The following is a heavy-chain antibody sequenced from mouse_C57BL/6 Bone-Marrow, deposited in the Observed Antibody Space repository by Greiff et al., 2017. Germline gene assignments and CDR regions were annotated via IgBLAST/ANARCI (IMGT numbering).Heavy chain of an antibody. CDR2: IHPSDSDT. CDR1: GYTFTSYW. CDR3: AIGRTAYYDMDY. Sequence: QVQLQQPGAELVKPGASVKVSCKASGYTFTSYWMHWVKQRPGQGLEWIGRIHPSDSDTNYNQKFKGKATLTADKSSSTAYMQLSSLTSEDSAVYYWAIGRTAYYDMDYWGQGTSVTVSS. D-gene: IGHD4-1*01. V-gene: IGHV1-74*01. J-gene: IGHJ4*01.